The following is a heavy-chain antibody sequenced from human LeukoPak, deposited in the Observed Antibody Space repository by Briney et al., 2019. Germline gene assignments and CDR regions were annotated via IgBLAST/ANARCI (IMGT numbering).Heavy chain of an antibody. V-gene: IGHV3-30-3*01. J-gene: IGHJ4*02. CDR1: GFTFSSYD. CDR2: ISYDGTNK. CDR3: ARDKGYCSGSSCFSSFDY. D-gene: IGHD2-15*01. Sequence: GRSLRLSCAASGFTFSSYDMHWVRQAPGKGLEWVAIISYDGTNKYYADSVKGRFTISRDNSKNMLYLQMNSLRAEDTAVYYCARDKGYCSGSSCFSSFDYWGQGTLVTVSS.